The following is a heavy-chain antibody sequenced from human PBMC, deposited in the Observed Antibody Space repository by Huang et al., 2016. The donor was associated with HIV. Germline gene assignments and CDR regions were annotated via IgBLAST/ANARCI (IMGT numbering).Heavy chain of an antibody. D-gene: IGHD3-22*01. Sequence: QVQLVESGGGVVQPGGSLRLSCAASGFTFSSYGMHWVRQAPGKGLEWVAFRHYEGSNRYYADSVKGRFTISRDNSKNTLYLQMNSLRAEDTAVYFCAKFGSSGYLPRYSFDYWGQGTLVTVSS. CDR2: RHYEGSNR. CDR3: AKFGSSGYLPRYSFDY. CDR1: GFTFSSYG. V-gene: IGHV3-30*02. J-gene: IGHJ4*02.